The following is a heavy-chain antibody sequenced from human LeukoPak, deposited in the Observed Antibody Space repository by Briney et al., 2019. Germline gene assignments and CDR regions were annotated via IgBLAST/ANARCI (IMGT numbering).Heavy chain of an antibody. CDR2: VNHSGIT. CDR3: ASSTDYDSLGGP. Sequence: SETLSLTCTVSGDSLSSGLYYWIWIRQPPGKGLEWIGEVNHSGITSYNPSLKSRLTISVDTSKNQFSLKVNSVTAADTAVYYCASSTDYDSLGGPWAQGILVTVSS. J-gene: IGHJ4*02. D-gene: IGHD3-3*01. V-gene: IGHV4-34*01. CDR1: GDSLSSGLYY.